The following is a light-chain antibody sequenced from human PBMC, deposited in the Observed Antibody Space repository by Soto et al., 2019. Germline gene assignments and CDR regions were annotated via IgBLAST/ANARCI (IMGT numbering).Light chain of an antibody. Sequence: QSALTQPASVSGSPGQSIAISCTGSSSDVGIYNYVSWYQHHPGKSPRLMIYEVSNRPSGVSNRFSASKSGNTASLTISGLQAEDEADYYCCSYRSTSTLVFGGGTKLTVL. CDR3: CSYRSTSTLV. CDR2: EVS. CDR1: SSDVGIYNY. V-gene: IGLV2-14*01. J-gene: IGLJ2*01.